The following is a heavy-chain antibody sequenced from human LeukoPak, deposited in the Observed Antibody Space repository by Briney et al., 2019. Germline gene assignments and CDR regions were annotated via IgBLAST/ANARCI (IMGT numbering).Heavy chain of an antibody. D-gene: IGHD3-16*01. CDR1: GFTFTDYA. CDR2: ITSSSSTI. J-gene: IGHJ4*01. Sequence: KAGGSLRLSCAASGFTFTDYAMNWVRQAPGKGPEWIAYITSSSSTIYYADSVKGRFTISRDNARNSLYLQMNDLRADDTAMYYCARGVYGPDYRNCWGHGTLVTVSS. CDR3: ARGVYGPDYRNC. V-gene: IGHV3-48*04.